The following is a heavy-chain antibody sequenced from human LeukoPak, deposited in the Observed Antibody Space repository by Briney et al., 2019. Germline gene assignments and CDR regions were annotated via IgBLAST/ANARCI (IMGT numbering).Heavy chain of an antibody. CDR3: ARVGIIGYCSGGSCSGAFDI. CDR2: ISYDGSNK. V-gene: IGHV3-30-3*01. CDR1: GFTFSSYA. D-gene: IGHD2-15*01. J-gene: IGHJ3*02. Sequence: PGRSLRLSCAASGFTFSSYAMHWVRQAPGKGLEWVAVISYDGSNKYYADSAKGRFTISRDNSKNTLYLQMNSLRAEDTAVYYCARVGIIGYCSGGSCSGAFDIWGQGTMVTVSS.